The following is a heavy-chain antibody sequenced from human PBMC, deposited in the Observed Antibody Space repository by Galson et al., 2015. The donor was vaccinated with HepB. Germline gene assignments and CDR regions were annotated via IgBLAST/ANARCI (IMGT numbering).Heavy chain of an antibody. Sequence: SLRLSCAASGFTFSSYAMHWVRQAPGKGLEWVAVISYDGSNKYYADSVKGRSTISRDNSKNTLYLQMNSLRAEDTAVYYCARDSGSYYTAGWFDPWGQGTLVTVSS. CDR1: GFTFSSYA. J-gene: IGHJ5*02. V-gene: IGHV3-30-3*01. CDR3: ARDSGSYYTAGWFDP. CDR2: ISYDGSNK. D-gene: IGHD3-10*01.